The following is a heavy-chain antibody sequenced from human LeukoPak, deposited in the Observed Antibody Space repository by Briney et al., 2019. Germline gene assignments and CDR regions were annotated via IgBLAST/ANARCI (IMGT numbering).Heavy chain of an antibody. J-gene: IGHJ4*02. Sequence: PGGSLRLSCVISGFIFSDYAMHWVRQAPGKGLEWVTLMSYDGSRSFYTDSVKGRFIISRDTPKNTLYLQMNDLGIEDSAVYYCARGDYHSGGGHCDYWSQGTLVIVSS. V-gene: IGHV3-30*04. CDR3: ARGDYHSGGGHCDY. CDR1: GFIFSDYA. D-gene: IGHD1-26*01. CDR2: MSYDGSRS.